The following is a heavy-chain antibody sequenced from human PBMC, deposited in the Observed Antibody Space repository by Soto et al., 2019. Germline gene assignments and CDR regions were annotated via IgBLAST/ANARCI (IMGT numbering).Heavy chain of an antibody. CDR2: IYHSGST. CDR1: GYSISSGYY. J-gene: IGHJ4*02. Sequence: ASETLSLTCAVSGYSISSGYYWGWIRQPPGKGLEWIGSIYHSGSTYYNPSLKSRVTISVDTSKNQFSLKLSSVAAADTAVYYCARGIAVAGTNFDYWGQGTLVTVSS. D-gene: IGHD6-19*01. V-gene: IGHV4-38-2*01. CDR3: ARGIAVAGTNFDY.